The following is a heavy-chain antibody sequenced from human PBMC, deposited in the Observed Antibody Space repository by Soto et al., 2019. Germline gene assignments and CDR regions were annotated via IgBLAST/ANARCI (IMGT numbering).Heavy chain of an antibody. CDR2: IWYDGSNK. CDR1: GFTFSSYG. V-gene: IGHV3-33*01. CDR3: ARVPAANSNYYYYGMDV. Sequence: GGSLRLSCAASGFTFSSYGMHWVRQAPGKGLEWVAIIWYDGSNKYYADSVKGRFSISRDNSKNTLYLQMNSLRAEDTAVYYCARVPAANSNYYYYGMDVWGQGTTVTVSS. D-gene: IGHD2-2*01. J-gene: IGHJ6*02.